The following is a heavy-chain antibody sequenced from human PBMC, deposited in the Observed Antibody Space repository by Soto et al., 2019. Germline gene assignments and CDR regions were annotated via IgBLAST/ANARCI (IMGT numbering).Heavy chain of an antibody. J-gene: IGHJ3*02. D-gene: IGHD2-15*01. Sequence: EVQLLESGGGLVQPGGSLRLSCAASGFTFSSYAMSWVRQAPGKGLEWVSAISGSGGSTYYADSVKGRFTISRDNSKNTLYLQMNSPRAEDMDVDYCAKEGTYDCSGGISYLSREAFDIWGQGTMVTVSS. CDR2: ISGSGGST. V-gene: IGHV3-23*01. CDR3: AKEGTYDCSGGISYLSREAFDI. CDR1: GFTFSSYA.